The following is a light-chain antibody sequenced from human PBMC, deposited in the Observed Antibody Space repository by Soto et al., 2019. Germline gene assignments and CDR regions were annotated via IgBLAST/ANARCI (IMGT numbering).Light chain of an antibody. CDR1: SSNIGAGYD. V-gene: IGLV1-40*01. J-gene: IGLJ2*01. CDR3: QSYDSSLSGL. Sequence: QSVLTQPPSVSGAPGQRVTISCTGSSSNIGAGYDVRWYQQLPGTAPKLLIYGNSNRPSGVPDRFSGSKSGTSASLAITGLQAEDEADYYCQSYDSSLSGLFGGGTQLTVL. CDR2: GNS.